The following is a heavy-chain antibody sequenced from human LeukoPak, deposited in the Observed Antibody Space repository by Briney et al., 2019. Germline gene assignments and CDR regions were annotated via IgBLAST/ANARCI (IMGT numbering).Heavy chain of an antibody. CDR1: GFTFSSYA. CDR2: ISSSSSYI. CDR3: ARDPGYYDSSGYFPAYFQH. J-gene: IGHJ1*01. V-gene: IGHV3-21*01. Sequence: GGSLRLSCAASGFTFSSYAMNWVRQAPGKGLEWVSSISSSSSYIYYADSVKGRFTISRDNAKNSLYLQMNSLRAEDTAVYYCARDPGYYDSSGYFPAYFQHWGQGTLVTVSS. D-gene: IGHD3-22*01.